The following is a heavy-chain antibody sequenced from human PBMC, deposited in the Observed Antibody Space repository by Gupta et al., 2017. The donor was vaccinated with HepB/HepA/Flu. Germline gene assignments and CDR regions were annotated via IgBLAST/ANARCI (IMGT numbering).Heavy chain of an antibody. CDR3: ARRRNVVVPAATTTDWFDP. CDR1: GVTFSSYA. Sequence: QVQLVQSGAEVKKPGSSVKVSCKASGVTFSSYAISWVRQAPGQGLEWMGGIIPIFGTANYAQKFQGRVTITADESTSTAYMELSSLRSEDTAVYYCARRRNVVVPAATTTDWFDPWGQGTLVTVSS. CDR2: IIPIFGTA. J-gene: IGHJ5*02. V-gene: IGHV1-69*01. D-gene: IGHD2-2*01.